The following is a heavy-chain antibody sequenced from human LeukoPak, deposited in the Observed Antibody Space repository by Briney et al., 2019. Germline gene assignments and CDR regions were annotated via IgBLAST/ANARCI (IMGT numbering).Heavy chain of an antibody. Sequence: SETPLTTCAVYGGSFSGYYWSWIRQPPGKGLEWIGYIYYSGSTNYNPSLSSRVTITVDTSKNQFSLKLSTVTAADTAVYYCARLTPSDSSSWYWYFGLWGRGTLATVSA. D-gene: IGHD6-13*01. CDR1: GGSFSGYY. J-gene: IGHJ2*01. CDR2: IYYSGST. V-gene: IGHV4-59*08. CDR3: ARLTPSDSSSWYWYFGL.